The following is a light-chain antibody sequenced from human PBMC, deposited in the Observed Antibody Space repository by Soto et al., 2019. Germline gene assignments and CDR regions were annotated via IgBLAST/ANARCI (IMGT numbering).Light chain of an antibody. CDR2: YDD. CDR3: ATWDDSLSGPV. V-gene: IGLV1-36*01. CDR1: SSNIGNNA. J-gene: IGLJ3*02. Sequence: QSVLTQPPSVSGAPRQRVSISCSGSSSNIGNNAVTWYQQLPREAPTVVIYYDDLLPSGVSDRFFGSRSGSSASLAISGLQSEDEAHYFCATWDDSLSGPVFGGGTKVTVL.